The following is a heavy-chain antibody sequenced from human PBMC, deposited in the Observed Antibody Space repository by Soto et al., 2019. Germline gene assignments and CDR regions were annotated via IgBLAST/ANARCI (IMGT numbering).Heavy chain of an antibody. Sequence: QVQLQESGPGLVKPSQTLSLTCTVSGGSISSGDYYWSWIRQPPGKGLEWIGYIYYSGSTYYNPSIKSRVTISVDTSKNQFSLKLSSVTAADTAVYYCARVGTVITTTRYYYGMDVWGQGTTVTVSS. CDR1: GGSISSGDYY. J-gene: IGHJ6*02. V-gene: IGHV4-30-4*01. CDR3: ARVGTVITTTRYYYGMDV. D-gene: IGHD4-4*01. CDR2: IYYSGST.